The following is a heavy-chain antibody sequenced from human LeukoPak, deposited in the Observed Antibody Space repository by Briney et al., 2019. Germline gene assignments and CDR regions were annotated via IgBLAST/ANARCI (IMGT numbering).Heavy chain of an antibody. CDR3: TRDRLWLFDY. CDR1: GLTFSNAW. V-gene: IGHV3-15*01. J-gene: IGHJ4*02. Sequence: GGSLRLSCAASGLTFSNAWMSWVRQAPGKGLEWVGRIKSKADGGTTDYAAPVKGRFTISRDDSRNTLYLQMNSLKTEDTAVYYCTRDRLWLFDYWGQGTLVTVSS. CDR2: IKSKADGGTT. D-gene: IGHD3-16*01.